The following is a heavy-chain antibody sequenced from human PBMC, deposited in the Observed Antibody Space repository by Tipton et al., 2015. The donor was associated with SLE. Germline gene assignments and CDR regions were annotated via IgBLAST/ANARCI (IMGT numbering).Heavy chain of an antibody. Sequence: TLSLTCAVSGYSISPGYYWAWIRQPPGKGLEWIGESNPSGSTNYNPSLKSRVTISVDTSKNQLSLKLTSVTAADTSVYYCARGAKERITLVRVRPYYFDYWGQGSLVTVSS. J-gene: IGHJ4*01. CDR1: GYSISPGYY. CDR2: SNPSGST. D-gene: IGHD3-10*01. V-gene: IGHV4-34*01. CDR3: ARGAKERITLVRVRPYYFDY.